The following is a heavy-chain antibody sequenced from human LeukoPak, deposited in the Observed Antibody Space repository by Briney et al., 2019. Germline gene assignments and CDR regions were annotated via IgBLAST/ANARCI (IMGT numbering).Heavy chain of an antibody. D-gene: IGHD3-16*02. CDR1: GFTFSNFA. CDR3: AGGVIVRDY. J-gene: IGHJ4*02. V-gene: IGHV3-9*01. CDR2: ISWNSGSI. Sequence: GGSLRLSCAASGFTFSNFAMTWVRQAPGKGLEWVSGISWNSGSIGYADSVKGRFTISRDNAKNSLYLQMNSLRAEDAAVYYCAGGVIVRDYWGQGTLVTVSS.